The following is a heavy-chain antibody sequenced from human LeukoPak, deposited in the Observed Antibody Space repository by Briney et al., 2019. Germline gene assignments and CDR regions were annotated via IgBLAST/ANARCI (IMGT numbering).Heavy chain of an antibody. CDR2: TYTGGNS. CDR1: GFTVSSIH. D-gene: IGHD3-22*01. CDR3: ARGGRGSAAVVAPRSFDI. Sequence: PGGSLRLSCAAFGFTVSSIHMVWVRQAPGKGLEWVSVTYTGGNSYYADSVKGRFIISRDISKNTLYLQMNSLRAEDSALYYCARGGRGSAAVVAPRSFDIWGQGTMVTVSS. J-gene: IGHJ3*02. V-gene: IGHV3-53*01.